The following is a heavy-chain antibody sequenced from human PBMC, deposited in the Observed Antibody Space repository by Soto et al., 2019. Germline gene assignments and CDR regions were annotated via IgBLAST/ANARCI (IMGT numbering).Heavy chain of an antibody. CDR1: GFTFSNYW. Sequence: EVQLVESGGGLIQPGGSLRLSCAASGFTFSNYWMNWVRQVPGKGLVWVSRLNGDGSITKYADSVRGRFTISRDNAKNTWYLQMNSVRVEGTAVYYCVRDLGHGTNGVCSAWGQGTLVTVSS. V-gene: IGHV3-74*01. J-gene: IGHJ4*02. CDR2: LNGDGSIT. CDR3: VRDLGHGTNGVCSA. D-gene: IGHD2-8*01.